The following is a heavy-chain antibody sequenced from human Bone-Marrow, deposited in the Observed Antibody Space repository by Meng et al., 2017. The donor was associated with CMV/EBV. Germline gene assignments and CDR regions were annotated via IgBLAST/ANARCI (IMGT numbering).Heavy chain of an antibody. CDR2: ISGSGGST. CDR3: AKVLFGVVIPFDY. J-gene: IGHJ4*02. D-gene: IGHD3-3*01. CDR1: GFTVSSIY. Sequence: GESLKISCVASGFTVSSIYMTWFRQAPGKGPEWVSAISGSGGSTYYADSVKGRFTISRDNSKNTLYLQMNSLRAEDTAVYYCAKVLFGVVIPFDYWGQGTLVTVSS. V-gene: IGHV3-23*01.